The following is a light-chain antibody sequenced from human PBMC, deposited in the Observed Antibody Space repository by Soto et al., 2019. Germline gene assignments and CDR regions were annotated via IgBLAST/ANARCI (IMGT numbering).Light chain of an antibody. CDR3: QSYDSSGGV. J-gene: IGLJ2*01. V-gene: IGLV1-40*01. Sequence: QSALTQPPSVSGAPGQRVTISCTGSSSNIGAGYDVHWYQQLPGTAPKLLIYGNSNRPSGVPDRFSGSKSGTSASLAITGLQAEDEADYYCQSYDSSGGVFGGGTKLTVL. CDR2: GNS. CDR1: SSNIGAGYD.